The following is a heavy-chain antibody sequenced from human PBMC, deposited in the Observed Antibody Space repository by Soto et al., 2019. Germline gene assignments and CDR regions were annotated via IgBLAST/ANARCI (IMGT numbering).Heavy chain of an antibody. D-gene: IGHD3-22*01. CDR2: ISGGGSTA. CDR1: GFTFTSNV. CDR3: AKDSNKYSSSLRGRYFDY. Sequence: EVQLLESGGGLVQRGGSRRLSCAASGFTFTSNVMGWVRQAPGKGLEWVAGISGGGSTAFYADSVKGRFTISRDNAKNTVVLQMDSLRAEDTAIYYCAKDSNKYSSSLRGRYFDYWGQGTLVTVSS. J-gene: IGHJ4*02. V-gene: IGHV3-23*01.